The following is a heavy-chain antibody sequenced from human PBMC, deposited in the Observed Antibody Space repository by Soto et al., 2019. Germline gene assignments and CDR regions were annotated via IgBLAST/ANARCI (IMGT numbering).Heavy chain of an antibody. CDR1: GGSISSYY. D-gene: IGHD1-20*01. V-gene: IGHV4-59*01. J-gene: IGHJ4*02. CDR2: IYYSGST. Sequence: QVQLQESGPGLVKPSETLSLTCTVSGGSISSYYWSWIRQPPGKGLEWIGYIYYSGSTDYNPSLKSRVTISVDTSKNQFSLKLSSVTAADTADYYCARGGGIRYFDYWGQGTLVTVSS. CDR3: ARGGGIRYFDY.